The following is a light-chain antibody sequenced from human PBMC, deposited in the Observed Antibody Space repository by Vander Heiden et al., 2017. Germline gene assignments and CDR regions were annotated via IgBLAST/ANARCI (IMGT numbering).Light chain of an antibody. CDR2: WAS. CDR3: QQYYSTPRA. J-gene: IGKJ1*01. CDR1: QTILASTHNWNY. V-gene: IGKV4-1*01. Sequence: DIVMTHSPASLAVSLGQRATLNCKSSQTILASTHNWNYLAWYQQKPGQPPKLLIYWASTRRSGVPERCSGSGSRADFTLTISKLQAEDVAVYYCQQYYSTPRAFGQGTTVEIK.